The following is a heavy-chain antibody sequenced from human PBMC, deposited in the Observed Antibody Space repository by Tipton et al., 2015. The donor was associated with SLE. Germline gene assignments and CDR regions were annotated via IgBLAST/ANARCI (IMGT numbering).Heavy chain of an antibody. D-gene: IGHD3-3*01. V-gene: IGHV4-59*08. CDR1: GGSISSHY. Sequence: TLSLTCTVSGGSISSHYWSWLRQPPGKGLEWIGYIYYSGSTYYNPSLKSRVTISVDTSKNQFSLKLSSVTAADTAVYYCARQSRDFWSGSPLGYFDYWGQGTLVTVSS. J-gene: IGHJ4*02. CDR3: ARQSRDFWSGSPLGYFDY. CDR2: IYYSGST.